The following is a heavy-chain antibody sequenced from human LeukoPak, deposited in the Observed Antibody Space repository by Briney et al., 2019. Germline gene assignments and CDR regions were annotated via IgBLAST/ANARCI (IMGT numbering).Heavy chain of an antibody. J-gene: IGHJ1*01. CDR1: GGSVSSGSYY. CDR2: IYYSGST. V-gene: IGHV4-61*01. D-gene: IGHD6-25*01. CDR3: ASPTAGDDGGYFQH. Sequence: SETLSLTCTVSGGSVSSGSYYWSWIRQPPGKGLEWIGYIYYSGSTNYNPSLKSRVTISVDTSKNQFSLKLSSVTAADTAVYYCASPTAGDDGGYFQHWGQGTLVTVSS.